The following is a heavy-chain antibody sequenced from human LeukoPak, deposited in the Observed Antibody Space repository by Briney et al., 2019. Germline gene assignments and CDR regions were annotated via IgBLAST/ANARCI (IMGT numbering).Heavy chain of an antibody. D-gene: IGHD6-19*01. CDR1: GFTFSDTW. CDR2: IRSDGSDT. CDR3: ARSSGWKYYFDY. J-gene: IGHJ4*02. Sequence: GGSLRLSCAASGFTFSDTWMHWVRQAPGKGLVWVSRIRSDGSDTRYAESVKGRFTISRDNAKNTLYLQMNSLRAEDTAVYYCARSSGWKYYFDYWGQGTLVTVSS. V-gene: IGHV3-74*01.